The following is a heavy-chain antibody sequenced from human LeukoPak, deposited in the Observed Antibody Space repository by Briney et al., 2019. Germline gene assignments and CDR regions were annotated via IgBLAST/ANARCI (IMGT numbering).Heavy chain of an antibody. J-gene: IGHJ4*02. CDR1: GFTFSSYA. CDR2: ISYDGSNK. V-gene: IGHV3-30-3*02. Sequence: PGGSLRLSCAASGFTFSSYAMHWVRQAPGKGLEWVAVISYDGSNKYYADSVKGRFTISRDNSKNTLYLQMNSLRAEDTAVYYCAKDQYCSSTSCYGPDYWGQGTLVTVSS. D-gene: IGHD2-2*01. CDR3: AKDQYCSSTSCYGPDY.